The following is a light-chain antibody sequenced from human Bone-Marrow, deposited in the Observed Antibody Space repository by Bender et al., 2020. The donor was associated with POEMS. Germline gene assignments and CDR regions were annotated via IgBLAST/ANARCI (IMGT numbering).Light chain of an antibody. CDR3: CAYAGGKRV. J-gene: IGLJ3*02. Sequence: QSALTQPASVSGSPGQSITISCTGTRSDVGGYKFVSWYQQYPGKAPKLLIYEVNQRPSGVPDRFSGAKSGNTASLTVSGLLAEDEADYYCCAYAGGKRVFGGGTRLTVL. CDR1: RSDVGGYKF. V-gene: IGLV2-8*01. CDR2: EVN.